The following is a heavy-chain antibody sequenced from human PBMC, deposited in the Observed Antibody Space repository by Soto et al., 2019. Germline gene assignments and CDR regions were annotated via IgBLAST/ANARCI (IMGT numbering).Heavy chain of an antibody. CDR2: ISASGGST. D-gene: IGHD3-10*01. CDR3: AKSPLNYYDSGNYYNDY. V-gene: IGHV3-23*01. CDR1: GFTFSSYA. J-gene: IGHJ4*02. Sequence: EVQLLESGGGLVQPGGSLRLSCAASGFTFSSYAMSWVRQAPGKGLEWVSGISASGGSTYYADSVKGRFTISRDNSKNTLYLQMNKLKAEDTAVYYCAKSPLNYYDSGNYYNDYWGQGTLVTVSS.